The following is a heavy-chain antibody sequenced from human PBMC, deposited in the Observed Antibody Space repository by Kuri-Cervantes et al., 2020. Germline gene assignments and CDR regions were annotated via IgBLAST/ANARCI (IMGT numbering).Heavy chain of an antibody. J-gene: IGHJ4*02. Sequence: GGSLRLSCAASGFTFNIYWMTWVRQAPGKGLEWVANIKQDGTEKYYVDSVKGRFTISRDNSKNTLYLQMNSLRAEDTAVYYCAREGIRSSSWFLYYWGQGTLVTVSS. V-gene: IGHV3-7*01. CDR1: GFTFNIYW. CDR3: AREGIRSSSWFLYY. D-gene: IGHD6-13*01. CDR2: IKQDGTEK.